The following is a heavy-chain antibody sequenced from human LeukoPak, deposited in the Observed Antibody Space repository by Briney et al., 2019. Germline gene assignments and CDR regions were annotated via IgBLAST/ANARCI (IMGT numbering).Heavy chain of an antibody. D-gene: IGHD5/OR15-5a*01. CDR1: GGSISIYY. CDR2: IYYSGIT. Sequence: ASETLSLTCSVSGGSISIYYWSWIRQPPGKGLEWIGTIYYSGITHYSPSLKSRVTISVDTSKNQFSLKLSSVTATDTALYYCARRVYGTSQYYWGQGTLVTVSS. CDR3: ARRVYGTSQYY. V-gene: IGHV4-59*08. J-gene: IGHJ4*02.